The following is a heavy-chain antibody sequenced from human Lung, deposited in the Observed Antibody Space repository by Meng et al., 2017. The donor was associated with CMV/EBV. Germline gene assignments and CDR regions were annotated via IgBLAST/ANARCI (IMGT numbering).Heavy chain of an antibody. V-gene: IGHV4-39*01. D-gene: IGHD1-14*01. CDR3: ARHHHSPTFDY. Sequence: WSPGLVLPWGSRPPPCAASGVAIRSSSYYCAWFRQPPGEGLRWLGGFVYSGTTYYTSSLKSRVSISVDTSKNQFSLKLSSVTAADTAVYYCARHHHSPTFDYWGQGTLVTVSS. CDR1: GVAIRSSSYY. J-gene: IGHJ4*02. CDR2: FVYSGTT.